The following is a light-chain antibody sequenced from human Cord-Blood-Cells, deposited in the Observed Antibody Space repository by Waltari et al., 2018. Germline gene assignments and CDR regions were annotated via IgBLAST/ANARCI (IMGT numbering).Light chain of an antibody. CDR3: SSYTSSSTWV. CDR2: DVS. V-gene: IGLV2-14*01. J-gene: IGLJ3*02. Sequence: QSALTQPASVSGSPGQSITISCTGTSSDVGGYHYVSWYQQHPGKAPKLMFYDVSKRPSGVSNRFSGSKSGNTASLTISGLQAEDEADYYCSSYTSSSTWVFGGGTKLTVL. CDR1: SSDVGGYHY.